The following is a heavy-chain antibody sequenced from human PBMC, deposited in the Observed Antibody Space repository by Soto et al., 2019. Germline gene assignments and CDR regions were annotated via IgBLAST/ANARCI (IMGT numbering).Heavy chain of an antibody. CDR1: GYMFNTYG. CDR2: ISVYNGNI. D-gene: IGHD3-10*01. J-gene: IGHJ4*02. V-gene: IGHV1-18*01. CDR3: ARTYGSGDYFLPFEY. Sequence: QVQLLQSGAEVKKPGASVKVSCKASGYMFNTYGITWVRQAPGQGLEWMGWISVYNGNIDYAQKFEGRVTMTIDTSTSTAYMELKSLTSDDTAVYYCARTYGSGDYFLPFEYWGQGIPVSVSS.